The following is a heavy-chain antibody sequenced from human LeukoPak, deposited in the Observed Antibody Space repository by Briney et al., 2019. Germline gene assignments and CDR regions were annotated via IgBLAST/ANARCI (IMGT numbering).Heavy chain of an antibody. V-gene: IGHV3-48*04. CDR2: ISSSSSTI. CDR3: AKVHERWLQPYYFDY. J-gene: IGHJ4*02. D-gene: IGHD5-24*01. CDR1: GFTSSSYA. Sequence: GGSLRLSCAASGFTSSSYAMHWVRQAPGKGLEWVSYISSSSSTIYYADSVKGRFTISRDNAKNSLYLQMNSLRAEDTALYYCAKVHERWLQPYYFDYWGQGTLVTVSS.